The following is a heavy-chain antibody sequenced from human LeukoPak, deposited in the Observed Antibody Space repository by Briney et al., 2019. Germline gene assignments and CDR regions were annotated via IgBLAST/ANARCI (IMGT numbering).Heavy chain of an antibody. J-gene: IGHJ1*01. Sequence: PSETLSLTCTVSGGSISSGDFYWSWIRQPPGKGLEWIGYIYYSGSTYYNPSLKSRVTISVDTSKNQFSLKLSSVTAADTAVYYCARGGLQYRAEYFQHWGQGPLVTVSS. V-gene: IGHV4-30-4*08. CDR3: ARGGLQYRAEYFQH. D-gene: IGHD4-11*01. CDR1: GGSISSGDFY. CDR2: IYYSGST.